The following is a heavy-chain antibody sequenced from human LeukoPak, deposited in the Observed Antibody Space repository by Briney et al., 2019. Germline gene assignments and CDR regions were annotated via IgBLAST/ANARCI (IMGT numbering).Heavy chain of an antibody. D-gene: IGHD1/OR15-1a*01. V-gene: IGHV3-48*04. CDR2: ISNSGGTK. CDR1: GFTLSIHS. CDR3: ARDGGEHDYWHFDL. Sequence: PGGSLRLSCEASGFTLSIHSMKGVRQASGGARVWVAYISNSGGTKLYADSVKGRFTISRDNAKKSLNLEMNSLRAEDTAVYYCARDGGEHDYWHFDLWGRGDLVTVSS. J-gene: IGHJ2*01.